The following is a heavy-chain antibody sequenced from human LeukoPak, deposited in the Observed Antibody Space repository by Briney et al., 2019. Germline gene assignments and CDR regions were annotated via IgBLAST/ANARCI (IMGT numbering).Heavy chain of an antibody. J-gene: IGHJ4*02. CDR2: INPNSGGT. CDR1: GYTFTGYY. V-gene: IGHV1-2*06. Sequence: GASVKVSCKASGYTFTGYYMHWVRQAPGQGLEWMGRINPNSGGTNYAQKFQGRVTMTRDTSISTAYMELSRLRSDDTAVYYCARDLPRINSGSYRSNLDYWGQGTLVTVSS. CDR3: ARDLPRINSGSYRSNLDY. D-gene: IGHD1-26*01.